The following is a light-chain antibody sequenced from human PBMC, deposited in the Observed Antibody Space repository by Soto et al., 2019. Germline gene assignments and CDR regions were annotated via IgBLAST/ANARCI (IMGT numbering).Light chain of an antibody. Sequence: EIVMTQSPATLSVSPGGRATLSCRASQSVSSNLAWYQQKPGQAPSLLIYGASFMAPGIPARFSGSGSGTEFTLTISSLQSEDCAGYYCQQYNNWLALTFGGGTKVNIK. CDR2: GAS. V-gene: IGKV3-15*01. CDR3: QQYNNWLALT. J-gene: IGKJ4*01. CDR1: QSVSSN.